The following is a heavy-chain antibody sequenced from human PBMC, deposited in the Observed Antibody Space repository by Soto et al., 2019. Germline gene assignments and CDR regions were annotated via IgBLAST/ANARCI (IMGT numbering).Heavy chain of an antibody. V-gene: IGHV3-33*01. CDR1: GFTFSSYG. Sequence: QVQLVESGGGVVQPGRSLRLSCAASGFTFSSYGMHWVRQAPGKGLEWVAVIWYDGSNKYYADSVKGRFTISRDNSKNTLYLQMNSLRAEGTAVYYCAREHCTVTADVLVYWGQGTLVTVSS. CDR3: AREHCTVTADVLVY. J-gene: IGHJ4*02. CDR2: IWYDGSNK. D-gene: IGHD4-17*01.